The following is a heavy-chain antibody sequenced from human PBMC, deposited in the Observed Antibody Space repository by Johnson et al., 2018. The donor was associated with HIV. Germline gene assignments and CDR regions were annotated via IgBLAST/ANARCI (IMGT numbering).Heavy chain of an antibody. CDR2: ISYDGSNK. CDR3: AKGNVDYRSDAFDS. J-gene: IGHJ3*02. Sequence: QVQLVESGGGLVQPGGSLRLSCAASGFTFSSYDMHWVRHAPGKGLEWVAVISYDGSNKYYADSVKGRFTISRDNSKNTLYLQMNRLGAEDTALYYCAKGNVDYRSDAFDSWGQGTMVTVSS. CDR1: GFTFSSYD. D-gene: IGHD4-17*01. V-gene: IGHV3-30*18.